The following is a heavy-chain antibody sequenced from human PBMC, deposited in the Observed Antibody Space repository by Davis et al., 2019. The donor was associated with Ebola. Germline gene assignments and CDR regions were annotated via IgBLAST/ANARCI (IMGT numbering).Heavy chain of an antibody. CDR3: TTDHSGWYYFDY. V-gene: IGHV3-49*04. D-gene: IGHD6-19*01. J-gene: IGHJ4*02. CDR1: GFTFGDYA. CDR2: IRSKTYGGTT. Sequence: GGSLRLSCTASGFTFGDYAMTWVRQAPGKGLEWVGFIRSKTYGGTTEFAASVKGRFTISRDDSKSIVYLQMNSLKTEDTAVYFCTTDHSGWYYFDYWGQGTLVTVSS.